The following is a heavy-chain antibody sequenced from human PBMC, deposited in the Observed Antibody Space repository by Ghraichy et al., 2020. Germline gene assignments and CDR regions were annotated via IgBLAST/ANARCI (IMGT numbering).Heavy chain of an antibody. CDR1: GFTFSSHA. V-gene: IGHV3-30-3*01. J-gene: IGHJ4*02. CDR3: ARNLDY. CDR2: ISFDGSNK. D-gene: IGHD1-14*01. Sequence: GGSLRLSCAASGFTFSSHAMHWVRQAPGKGLEWVALISFDGSNKYYADSVKGRFTISRDNSKNTLSLQMKSLRAEDTAVYYCARNLDYWGQGTLVTVSS.